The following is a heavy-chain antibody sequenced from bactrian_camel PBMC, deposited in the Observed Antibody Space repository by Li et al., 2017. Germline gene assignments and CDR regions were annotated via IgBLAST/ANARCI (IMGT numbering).Heavy chain of an antibody. CDR1: GSTTGSHC. CDR2: IYVYSGIP. V-gene: IGHV3-2*01. D-gene: IGHD6*01. J-gene: IGHJ4*01. CDR3: AARVCYYGTSIVFSSSSYTY. Sequence: HVQLVESGGGSVQPGGSLKLSCAVSGSTTGSHCIGWFRQAPGKEREALASIYVYSGIPWYSDSVKGRFTVSLDNAKNTLDLEMTNLKPDDTSMYYCAARVCYYGTSIVFSSSSYTYWGQGTQVTVS.